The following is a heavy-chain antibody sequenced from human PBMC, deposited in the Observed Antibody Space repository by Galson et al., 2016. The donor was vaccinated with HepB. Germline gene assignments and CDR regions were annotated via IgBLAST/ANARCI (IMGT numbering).Heavy chain of an antibody. CDR1: GFSFSLYD. V-gene: IGHV3-13*01. CDR3: ARGKSLWTTPWNYGLDV. J-gene: IGHJ6*04. D-gene: IGHD4-17*01. CDR2: IGTAPGDT. Sequence: SLRLSCAASGFSFSLYDMHWVRQVTGKGLEWVSAIGTAPGDTNYLDSVKGRFTISRENADNSLYLQMNSLRAGDTAVYYCARGKSLWTTPWNYGLDVWGKGTTVTVSS.